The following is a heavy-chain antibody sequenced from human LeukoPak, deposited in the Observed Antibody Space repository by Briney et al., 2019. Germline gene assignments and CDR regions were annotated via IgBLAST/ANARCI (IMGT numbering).Heavy chain of an antibody. D-gene: IGHD5-18*01. Sequence: GGSLSLSCAASGFTFSSYSMNWVRQAPGKGLEWVSSISSSSSYIYYADSVKGRFSISRDNAKNSLYLQMNSLRAEDTAVYYCARDRAAMEAFDYWGQGTLVTVSS. V-gene: IGHV3-21*01. CDR2: ISSSSSYI. J-gene: IGHJ4*02. CDR1: GFTFSSYS. CDR3: ARDRAAMEAFDY.